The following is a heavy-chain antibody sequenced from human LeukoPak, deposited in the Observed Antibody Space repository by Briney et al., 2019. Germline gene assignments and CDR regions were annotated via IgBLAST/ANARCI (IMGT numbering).Heavy chain of an antibody. J-gene: IGHJ4*02. CDR3: ARVGSGWYRGYFDY. Sequence: KPSETLSLTCTVSGGSISSYYWSWIRQPAGKGLEWIGRIYTSGNTNYNPSLKSRVTMSVDTSKNQFSLKLSSVTAADTAVYYCARVGSGWYRGYFDYWGQGTLVTVSS. CDR2: IYTSGNT. CDR1: GGSISSYY. V-gene: IGHV4-4*07. D-gene: IGHD6-19*01.